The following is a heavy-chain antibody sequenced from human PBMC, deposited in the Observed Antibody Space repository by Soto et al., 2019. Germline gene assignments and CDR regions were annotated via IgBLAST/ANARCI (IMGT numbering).Heavy chain of an antibody. Sequence: VTSPTVSCQASAYTFASYGIIWVRQAAGQGLEWMGWISAYNGNTNYAQKLQGRVTMTTDTSTSTAYMELRSLRSDDTAVYYCARVHSSGWYGGAFDIWGQGTMVSVAS. CDR1: AYTFASYG. V-gene: IGHV1-18*04. CDR2: ISAYNGNT. J-gene: IGHJ3*02. D-gene: IGHD6-19*01. CDR3: ARVHSSGWYGGAFDI.